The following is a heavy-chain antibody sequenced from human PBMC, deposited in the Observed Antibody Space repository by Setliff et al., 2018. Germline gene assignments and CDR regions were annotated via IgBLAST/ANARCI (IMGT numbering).Heavy chain of an antibody. D-gene: IGHD2-15*01. J-gene: IGHJ6*03. Sequence: GGSLRLSCAASGFTLSSYEMNWVRQAPGKGLEWVSTISGSAGSIHLADSVKGRFTISRDNFKNTLYLQMSSLRVEDTAVYYCAKDVGRGSGYYYYTDVWGKGTTVTVS. CDR3: AKDVGRGSGYYYYTDV. CDR1: GFTLSSYE. V-gene: IGHV3-23*01. CDR2: ISGSAGSI.